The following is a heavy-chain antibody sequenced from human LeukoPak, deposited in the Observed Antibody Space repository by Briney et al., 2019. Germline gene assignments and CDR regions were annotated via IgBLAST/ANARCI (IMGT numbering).Heavy chain of an antibody. Sequence: GGSLRLSCAASGFTFSSYWMSWVRQAPGKGLEWLANIKVDGSETCYVDSLKGRFTISRDNSKNTLYLQMNSLRAEDTAVYYCTRLSGDNWNYGGNFDSWGQGTLVTVSS. CDR3: TRLSGDNWNYGGNFDS. D-gene: IGHD1-7*01. V-gene: IGHV3-7*03. CDR1: GFTFSSYW. CDR2: IKVDGSET. J-gene: IGHJ4*02.